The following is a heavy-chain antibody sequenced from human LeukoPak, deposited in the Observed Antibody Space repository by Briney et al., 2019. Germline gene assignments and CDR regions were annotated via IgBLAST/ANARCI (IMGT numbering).Heavy chain of an antibody. J-gene: IGHJ4*02. V-gene: IGHV3-74*01. CDR3: ARGLQGIDY. CDR1: GFTFSMYW. Sequence: GGSLRLSCAASGFTFSMYWMHWVRQAPGKGLVWVSRIDTDGSSTNYADSVKGRFTTSRDNAKNTLYLQVNSLRAEDTGVYYCARGLQGIDYWGQGTLVTVSS. CDR2: IDTDGSST. D-gene: IGHD4-11*01.